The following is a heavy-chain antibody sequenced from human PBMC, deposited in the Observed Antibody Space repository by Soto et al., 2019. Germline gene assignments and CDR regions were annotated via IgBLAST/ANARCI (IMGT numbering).Heavy chain of an antibody. CDR2: ISGSGGST. J-gene: IGHJ4*02. D-gene: IGHD5-18*01. Sequence: GGSLRLSCAASGFTFSSYAMSWVRQAPRKGLEWVSAISGSGGSTYYAGSVKGRFTISRDNSKNTLYLQMNSLRAEDTAVYYCANEGADTAMVFWDYWGQGTLVTVSS. CDR1: GFTFSSYA. CDR3: ANEGADTAMVFWDY. V-gene: IGHV3-23*01.